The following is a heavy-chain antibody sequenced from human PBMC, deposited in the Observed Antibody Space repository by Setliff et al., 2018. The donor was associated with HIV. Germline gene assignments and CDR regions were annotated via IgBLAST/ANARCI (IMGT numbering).Heavy chain of an antibody. D-gene: IGHD5-18*01. V-gene: IGHV4-4*09. Sequence: PSETLSLTCTVSGDSISTDYWTWIRQHPGKGLEWIGYIYNTGSTYHSPSLGSRITISIDTSKNQFSLKLSSVTAADTAVYYCARRDGYSYGFYFDYWGQGTLVTVSS. J-gene: IGHJ4*02. CDR2: IYNTGST. CDR3: ARRDGYSYGFYFDY. CDR1: GDSISTDY.